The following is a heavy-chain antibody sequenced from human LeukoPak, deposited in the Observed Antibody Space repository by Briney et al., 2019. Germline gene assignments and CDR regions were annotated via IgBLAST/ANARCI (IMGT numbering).Heavy chain of an antibody. J-gene: IGHJ4*02. V-gene: IGHV4-59*01. CDR3: ARGGGGVAAPFDY. D-gene: IGHD2-15*01. CDR1: GGSISSYY. CDR2: IYYSGST. Sequence: SETLSLTCTVSGGSISSYYWSWIRQPPGKGLEWIGYIYYSGSTNYNPSLKSRVTISVDTSKNQFSLKLSSVTAADTAVYYCARGGGGVAAPFDYWGQGTLVTLSS.